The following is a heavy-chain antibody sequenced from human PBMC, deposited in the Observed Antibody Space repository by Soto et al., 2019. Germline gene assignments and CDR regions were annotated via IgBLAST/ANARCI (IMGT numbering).Heavy chain of an antibody. CDR3: AKAGYSSSWYRWFDP. D-gene: IGHD6-13*01. CDR2: ISGSGGST. V-gene: IGHV3-23*01. Sequence: GGSLRLSCAASGFTFSSYAMSWVRQAPGKGLEWVSAISGSGGSTYYADSVKGRFTISRDNSKNTLYLQMNSLRAEDTAVYYCAKAGYSSSWYRWFDPWGQGTLVTVSS. CDR1: GFTFSSYA. J-gene: IGHJ5*02.